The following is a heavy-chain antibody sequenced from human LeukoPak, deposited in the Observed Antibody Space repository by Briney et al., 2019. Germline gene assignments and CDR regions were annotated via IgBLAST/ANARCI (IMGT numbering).Heavy chain of an antibody. J-gene: IGHJ4*02. CDR3: ARGMIGYQLLTVDY. CDR1: GYTSTGYY. CDR2: INPNSGGT. D-gene: IGHD2-2*01. V-gene: IGHV1-2*06. Sequence: ASVKVSCKASGYTSTGYYMHWVRQAPGQGLEWMGRINPNSGGTNYAQKFQGRVTMTRDTSISTAYMELSRLRSDDTAVYYCARGMIGYQLLTVDYWGQGTLVTVSS.